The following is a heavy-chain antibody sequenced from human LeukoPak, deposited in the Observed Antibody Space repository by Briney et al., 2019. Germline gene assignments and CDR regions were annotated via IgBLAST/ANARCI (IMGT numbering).Heavy chain of an antibody. D-gene: IGHD2-15*01. Sequence: SETLSLTCAVYGGSFSGYYWSWIRQPPGKGLEWIGEINHSGSTNYNPSLKSRVTISVDTSKNQFSLKLSSVTAADTAVYYCARDVVATHDYWGQGTLVTVSS. V-gene: IGHV4-34*01. CDR2: INHSGST. CDR3: ARDVVATHDY. CDR1: GGSFSGYY. J-gene: IGHJ4*02.